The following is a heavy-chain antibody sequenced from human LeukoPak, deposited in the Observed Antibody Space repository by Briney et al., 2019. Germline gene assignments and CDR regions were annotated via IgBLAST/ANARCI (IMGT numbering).Heavy chain of an antibody. CDR3: ARDIYDILTGYYPLITAYYYCYGMDV. CDR2: IKQDGSEK. Sequence: PGGSLRLSCVASEFTFSNHWMSWVRQAPGKGLEWVANIKQDGSEKYYVDSVKGRFTISRDNAKNSLYLQMNSLRAEDTAVYYCARDIYDILTGYYPLITAYYYCYGMDVWGQGTTVTVSS. CDR1: EFTFSNHW. J-gene: IGHJ6*02. V-gene: IGHV3-7*01. D-gene: IGHD3-9*01.